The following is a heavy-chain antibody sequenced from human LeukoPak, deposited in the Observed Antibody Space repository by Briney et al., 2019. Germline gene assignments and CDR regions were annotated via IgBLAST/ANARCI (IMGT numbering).Heavy chain of an antibody. D-gene: IGHD3-10*01. Sequence: PSETLSLTCTVSGGSISSSSYYWGWIRQPPGKGLEWIGSIYYSGSTYYNPSLKSRVTISVDTSKNQFSLKLSSVTAADTAVYYCARARLTHFGELSYFDYWGQGTLVTVSS. V-gene: IGHV4-39*07. J-gene: IGHJ4*02. CDR3: ARARLTHFGELSYFDY. CDR2: IYYSGST. CDR1: GGSISSSSYY.